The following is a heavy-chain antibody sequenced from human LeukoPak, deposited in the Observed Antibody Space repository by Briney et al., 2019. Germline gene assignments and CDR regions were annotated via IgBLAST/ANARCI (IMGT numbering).Heavy chain of an antibody. CDR3: ARGPPSGIVPVF. J-gene: IGHJ4*02. Sequence: GGSLRLSCAASGFTVSSNYMTWVRQAPGKGLEWVSVIYSGGSTYYADSVKGRFTISRDNSKNTLYLQMSSLRAEDTAVYYCARGPPSGIVPVFWGQGTLVTVSS. CDR2: IYSGGST. CDR1: GFTVSSNY. V-gene: IGHV3-53*01. D-gene: IGHD1-1*01.